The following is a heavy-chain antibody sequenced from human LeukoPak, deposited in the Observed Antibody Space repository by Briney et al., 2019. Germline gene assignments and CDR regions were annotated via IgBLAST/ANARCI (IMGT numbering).Heavy chain of an antibody. D-gene: IGHD2-21*02. J-gene: IGHJ4*02. V-gene: IGHV1-46*01. CDR1: GYTFTGYY. CDR2: INPSGGDT. Sequence: ASVKVSCKASGYTFTGYYLHWVRQAPGQGLEWLGIINPSGGDTKYAQKFQGRVTLTRDKSTSTVYMELSSLTSDDTAVYYCARTYCAEDCSIRYFDYWGQGTLVTVSS. CDR3: ARTYCAEDCSIRYFDY.